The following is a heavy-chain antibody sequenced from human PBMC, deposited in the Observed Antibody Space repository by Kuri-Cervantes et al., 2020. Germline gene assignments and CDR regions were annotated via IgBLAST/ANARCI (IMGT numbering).Heavy chain of an antibody. CDR2: ISSSSSTI. CDR3: ARAMITFGEEFDP. Sequence: GESLKISCAASGFTFSSYSMNWVRQAPGKGLEWVSYISSSSSTIYYADSVKGRFTISRDNAKNTLYLQMNSLRDEDTAVYYCARAMITFGEEFDPWGKGTLVTVSS. D-gene: IGHD3-16*01. J-gene: IGHJ5*02. CDR1: GFTFSSYS. V-gene: IGHV3-48*02.